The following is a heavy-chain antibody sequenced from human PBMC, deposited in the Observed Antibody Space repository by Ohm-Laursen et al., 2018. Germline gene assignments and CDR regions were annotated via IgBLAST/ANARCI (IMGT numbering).Heavy chain of an antibody. CDR1: GFTFSSYC. Sequence: SLRLSCTASGFTFSSYCMNWVRQAPGKGLEWGASISSNSSYIYYADSVKGRFTISRDNAKNSLYLQMNSLTAENTAVYYWARGLGGGSGYSESQQDYEDRGTLITVSA. V-gene: IGHV3-21*01. J-gene: IGHJ4*02. CDR3: ARGLGGGSGYSESQQDY. D-gene: IGHD5-18*01. CDR2: ISSNSSYI.